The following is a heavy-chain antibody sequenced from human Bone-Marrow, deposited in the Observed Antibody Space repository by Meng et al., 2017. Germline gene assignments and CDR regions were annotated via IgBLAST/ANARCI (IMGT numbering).Heavy chain of an antibody. CDR2: IDHSGST. D-gene: IGHD2/OR15-2a*01. CDR1: GGSISSGGYS. V-gene: IGHV4-30-2*01. Sequence: QLQLQDSGSGLVKPSQTLSLTCAVSGGSISSGGYSWSWIRQPPGKGLEWIGYIDHSGSTHYNLSLKSRVIMSVDTSKNQFSLKLYSVTAADTAVYYCARARTTNQSKYRNAYNWFDPWGQGTLVTVSS. CDR3: ARARTTNQSKYRNAYNWFDP. J-gene: IGHJ5*02.